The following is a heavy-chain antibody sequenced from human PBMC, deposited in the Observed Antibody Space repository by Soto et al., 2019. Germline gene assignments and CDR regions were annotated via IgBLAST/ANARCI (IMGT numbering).Heavy chain of an antibody. CDR3: ARERLGYCLS. CDR2: IYSGGST. J-gene: IGHJ4*02. V-gene: IGHV3-53*01. CDR1: GVTVSSNY. Sequence: PXGSLRLSCTASGVTVSSNYMSWVRQAPGKVLEWVSVIYSGGSTYYADSVKGRFTISRDNSKNTLYLQMNSLRAEDTAVYYCARERLGYCLSWGQGTLVTVSS. D-gene: IGHD2-2*03.